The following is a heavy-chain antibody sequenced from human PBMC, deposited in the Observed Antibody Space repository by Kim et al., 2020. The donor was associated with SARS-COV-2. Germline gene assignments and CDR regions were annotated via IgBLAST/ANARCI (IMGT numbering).Heavy chain of an antibody. Sequence: DSVKGRFTISRDNAKNSLYLQMNSLRAEDTAVYYCARALRFLEWLSGFDIWGQGTMVTVSS. V-gene: IGHV3-21*01. D-gene: IGHD3-3*01. CDR3: ARALRFLEWLSGFDI. J-gene: IGHJ3*02.